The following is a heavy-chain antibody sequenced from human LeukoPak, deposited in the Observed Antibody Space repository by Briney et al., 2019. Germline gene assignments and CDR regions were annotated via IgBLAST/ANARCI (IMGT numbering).Heavy chain of an antibody. V-gene: IGHV4-4*02. Sequence: SETLSLTCAVSGGSISSSNWWSWVRQPPGKGLEWIGESYQSGSTNYNPSLKSRVTISVDKSKNQFSLKLSSVTAADTAVYYCARDRGASNGVRYFDWPYYFDYWGQGTLVTVSS. CDR3: ARDRGASNGVRYFDWPYYFDY. J-gene: IGHJ4*02. CDR2: SYQSGST. D-gene: IGHD3-9*01. CDR1: GGSISSSNW.